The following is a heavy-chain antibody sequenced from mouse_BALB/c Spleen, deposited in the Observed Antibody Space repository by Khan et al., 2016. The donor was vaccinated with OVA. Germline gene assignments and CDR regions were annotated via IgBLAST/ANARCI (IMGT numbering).Heavy chain of an antibody. CDR3: ARNGFGNYEIWDY. D-gene: IGHD2-1*01. V-gene: IGHV1-5*01. CDR1: GYTFTNYW. Sequence: VQLQQSGTVLARPGASVKMSCKASGYTFTNYWMHWVKQRPGQGLEWIGTIYPGNSDTNYNQKFTGKAKLTAVTSTSTAYMELSSLTNEDSAVDYCARNGFGNYEIWDYWGQGTTLTVSS. CDR2: IYPGNSDT. J-gene: IGHJ2*01.